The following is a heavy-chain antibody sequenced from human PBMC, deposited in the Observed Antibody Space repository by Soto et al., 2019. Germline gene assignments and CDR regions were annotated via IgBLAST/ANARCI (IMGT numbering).Heavy chain of an antibody. CDR2: ISSSGSTI. CDR1: GFTFSDYY. Sequence: GGSLRLSCAASGFTFSDYYMSWIRQAPGKGLEWVSYISSSGSTIYYADSIRGRFTFSRDNARRSLYLQMNSLRAEDTAVYYCARSGIPLIEILDYWGHGTLVTVSS. CDR3: ARSGIPLIEILDY. J-gene: IGHJ4*01. D-gene: IGHD1-1*01. V-gene: IGHV3-11*01.